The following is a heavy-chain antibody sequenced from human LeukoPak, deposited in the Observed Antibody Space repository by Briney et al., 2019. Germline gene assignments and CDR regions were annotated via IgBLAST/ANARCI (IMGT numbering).Heavy chain of an antibody. J-gene: IGHJ3*02. CDR1: GYTFTSYD. CDR3: ARSYWDDPFDI. D-gene: IGHD2-8*02. CDR2: MNPNSGNT. Sequence: ASVKVSCKASGYTFTSYDINWVRQATGQGLEWMGWMNPNSGNTGYAQKFQGRVTITRETSTTTVYMELSSLRSEDTAVYYCARSYWDDPFDIWGQGTMVTVSS. V-gene: IGHV1-8*03.